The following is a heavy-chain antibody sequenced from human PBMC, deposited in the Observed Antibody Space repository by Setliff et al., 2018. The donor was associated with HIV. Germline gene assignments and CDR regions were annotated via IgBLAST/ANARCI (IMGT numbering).Heavy chain of an antibody. D-gene: IGHD6-19*01. Sequence: GGSLRLSCTAPGFAFGDYLMSWVRQAPGKGLEWIGFIRSKAFGGTAEYGASVKGRFTISRDDSISVAYLQLNSLKTDDTAVYYCIRPVWYSSGWTFDNWGQGTLVTVSS. CDR1: GFAFGDYL. CDR3: IRPVWYSSGWTFDN. J-gene: IGHJ4*02. V-gene: IGHV3-49*04. CDR2: IRSKAFGGTA.